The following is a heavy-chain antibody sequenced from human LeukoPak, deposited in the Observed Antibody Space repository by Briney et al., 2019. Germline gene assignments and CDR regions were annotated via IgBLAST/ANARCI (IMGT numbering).Heavy chain of an antibody. D-gene: IGHD5-18*01. V-gene: IGHV4-59*01. CDR3: ARDLGPTDTGF. CDR2: IYYTGST. J-gene: IGHJ4*02. Sequence: SETLSLTCTVSGASISSYYWSWIRQPPGKGLEWIGYIYYTGSTNYNPSLKSRVTLSVDTSKNQFSLTLSSVTAADTAVYFCARDLGPTDTGFWGQGTLVTVSS. CDR1: GASISSYY.